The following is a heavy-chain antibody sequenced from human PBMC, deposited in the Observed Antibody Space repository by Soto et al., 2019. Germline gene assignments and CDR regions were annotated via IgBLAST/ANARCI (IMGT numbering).Heavy chain of an antibody. CDR1: GFTFSSYG. J-gene: IGHJ4*02. CDR2: IWYDGSNK. D-gene: IGHD6-13*01. V-gene: IGHV3-33*01. CDR3: ARDRGYSSPVDY. Sequence: QVQLVESGGGVVQPGRSLRLSCAASGFTFSSYGMHWVRQAPGKGLEWVAVIWYDGSNKYYADSVKGRFTISRDNSKNTLYLQMNSLRAEDTAVYYCARDRGYSSPVDYWGQGTPVTVSS.